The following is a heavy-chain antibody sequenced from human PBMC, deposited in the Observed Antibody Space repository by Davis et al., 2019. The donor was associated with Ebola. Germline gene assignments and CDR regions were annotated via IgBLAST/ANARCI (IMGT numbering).Heavy chain of an antibody. J-gene: IGHJ4*02. D-gene: IGHD1-26*01. CDR3: ARVGSYYSSFGY. CDR1: GFSLSTSGVG. V-gene: IGHV4-39*07. CDR2: INHSGST. Sequence: SGPTLVKPTQTLTLTCTFSGFSLSTSGVGVGWIRQPPGKGLEWIGEINHSGSTNYNPSLKSRVTISVDTSKNQFSLKLSSVTAADTAVYYCARVGSYYSSFGYWGQGTLVTVSS.